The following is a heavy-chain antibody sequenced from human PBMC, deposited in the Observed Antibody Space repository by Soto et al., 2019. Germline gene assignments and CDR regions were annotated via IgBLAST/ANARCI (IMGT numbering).Heavy chain of an antibody. Sequence: QVQLVQSGAEVKKPGASVKVSCKASGYTFTSYGISWVRQAPGQGLAWMGWVRAYNGNTNYAQKLQGRGSMTTDTTTMTAYMELRRLTSDDTAVYSRARDLSRMCVWGHGTRVTVSS. J-gene: IGHJ6*02. D-gene: IGHD2-15*01. V-gene: IGHV1-18*01. CDR3: ARDLSRMCV. CDR2: VRAYNGNT. CDR1: GYTFTSYG.